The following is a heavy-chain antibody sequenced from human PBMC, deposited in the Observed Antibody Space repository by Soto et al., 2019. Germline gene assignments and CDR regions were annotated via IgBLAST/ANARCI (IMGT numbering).Heavy chain of an antibody. D-gene: IGHD3-22*01. CDR3: ARDYYDSSGSLDYYYGMDV. Sequence: ASVKVSCKASGYTFTSYGISRVRQAPGQGLEWMGWISAYNGNTNYAQKLQGRVTMTTDTSTSTAYMELRSLRSDDTAVYYCARDYYDSSGSLDYYYGMDVWGQGTTVTVSS. J-gene: IGHJ6*02. V-gene: IGHV1-18*01. CDR1: GYTFTSYG. CDR2: ISAYNGNT.